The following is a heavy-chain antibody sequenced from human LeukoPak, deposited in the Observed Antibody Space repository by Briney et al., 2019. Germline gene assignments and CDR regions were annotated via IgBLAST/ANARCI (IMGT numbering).Heavy chain of an antibody. CDR1: GYSFTSYW. D-gene: IGHD4/OR15-4a*01. Sequence: GESPKISCKGSGYSFTSYWIGWVRQMPGKGLEWMGIIYPGGSDTRFSPSFQGQVTISADKSITTAYLQWSSLKASDTAMYHCATSNDYWGQGTLVTVSS. CDR3: ATSNDY. J-gene: IGHJ4*02. V-gene: IGHV5-51*03. CDR2: IYPGGSDT.